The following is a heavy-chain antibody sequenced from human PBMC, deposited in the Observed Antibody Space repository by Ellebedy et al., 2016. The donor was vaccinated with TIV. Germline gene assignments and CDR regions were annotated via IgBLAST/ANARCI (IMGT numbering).Heavy chain of an antibody. Sequence: SLKISXAASGFIFESYAMHWVRQAPGKGLEWVSGVNWNGAGIGYAASVKGRFTISRDNAKNSLYLEMNNLRGEDTALYYCAKDQGYSAGWSLGYYYYGMDVWGQGTTVTVSS. CDR3: AKDQGYSAGWSLGYYYYGMDV. J-gene: IGHJ6*02. CDR2: VNWNGAGI. CDR1: GFIFESYA. V-gene: IGHV3-9*01. D-gene: IGHD1-26*01.